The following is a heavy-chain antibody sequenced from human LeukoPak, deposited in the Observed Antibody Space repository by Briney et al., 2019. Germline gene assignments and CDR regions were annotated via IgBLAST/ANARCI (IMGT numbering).Heavy chain of an antibody. D-gene: IGHD6-19*01. Sequence: SETLSLTCRVSGGSISSGSYYWSWIRQPAGKGLEWIGRIYTSGSTNYNPSLTSRVTISVDTSKNQFSLKLSSVTAADTAVYYCARTIAVPNWFDPWGQGTLVTVSS. CDR1: GGSISSGSYY. J-gene: IGHJ5*02. V-gene: IGHV4-61*02. CDR3: ARTIAVPNWFDP. CDR2: IYTSGST.